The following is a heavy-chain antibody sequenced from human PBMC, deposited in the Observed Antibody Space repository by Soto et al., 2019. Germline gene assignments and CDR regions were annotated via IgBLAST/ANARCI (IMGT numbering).Heavy chain of an antibody. CDR3: AGAAVAGRGAFDI. D-gene: IGHD6-19*01. CDR2: IYYSGST. CDR1: GGSISSGGYY. Sequence: QVQLQESGPGLVKPSQTLSLTCTVSGGSISSGGYYWSWIRQHPGKGLAWIGYIYYSGSTYYNPSLQSRVTKSVDTSKNQCSLKLSSVTAADTAVYYWAGAAVAGRGAFDIWGQGTMVTVSS. J-gene: IGHJ3*02. V-gene: IGHV4-31*03.